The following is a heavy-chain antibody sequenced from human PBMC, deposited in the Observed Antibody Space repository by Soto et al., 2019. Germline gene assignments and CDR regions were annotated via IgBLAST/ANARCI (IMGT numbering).Heavy chain of an antibody. CDR2: ISWNSGSI. J-gene: IGHJ3*02. CDR3: AKGIIVDTAMADAFDI. Sequence: PGGSLILSCAASGFTFVDHCMHLVRPAPGKGLEWVSGISWNSGSIGYADSVKGRFTISRDNAKNSLYLQMNSLRAEDTALYYCAKGIIVDTAMADAFDIWGQGTRVYVS. CDR1: GFTFVDHC. D-gene: IGHD5-18*01. V-gene: IGHV3-9*01.